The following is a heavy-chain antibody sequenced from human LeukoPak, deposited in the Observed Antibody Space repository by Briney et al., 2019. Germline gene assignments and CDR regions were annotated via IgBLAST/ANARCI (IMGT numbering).Heavy chain of an antibody. J-gene: IGHJ4*02. D-gene: IGHD2-15*01. CDR1: GYTFTSYY. CDR3: ARDLPNCSGGSCYSSNSFDY. V-gene: IGHV1-46*01. CDR2: INPSGGST. Sequence: ASVKVSCKASGYTFTSYYMHGVGQAPGQGRERRGIINPSGGSTSYAQKFQGRVTMTRYTSTSTVYMELSSLRSEDTAVYYCARDLPNCSGGSCYSSNSFDYWGQGTLVTVSS.